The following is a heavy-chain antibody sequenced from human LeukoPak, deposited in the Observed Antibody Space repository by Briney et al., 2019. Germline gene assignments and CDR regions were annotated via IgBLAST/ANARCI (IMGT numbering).Heavy chain of an antibody. J-gene: IGHJ6*02. D-gene: IGHD3-16*02. CDR1: GYTFTSYY. Sequence: ASVKVSCTASGYTFTSYYMHWVRQAPGQGLEWMGIINPSGGSTSYAQKFQGRVTMTRDTSTSTVYMELSSLRSEDTAVYYCALDGMITFGGVIGGMDVWGQGTTVTVSS. CDR2: INPSGGST. V-gene: IGHV1-46*01. CDR3: ALDGMITFGGVIGGMDV.